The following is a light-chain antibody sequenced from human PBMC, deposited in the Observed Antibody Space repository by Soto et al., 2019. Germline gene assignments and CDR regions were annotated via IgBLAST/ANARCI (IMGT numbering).Light chain of an antibody. CDR1: TSNIGNNA. V-gene: IGLV1-36*01. J-gene: IGLJ2*01. Sequence: QLVLTQPPSVSGAPRQRVSISCSGATSNIGNNAVNWYQQLPGKAPKLLIYFDDLMPSGVSDRFSGSKSGTSASLAISGLQSEDEADYYCAAWDDSLNVVLFGGGTKVPVL. CDR2: FDD. CDR3: AAWDDSLNVVL.